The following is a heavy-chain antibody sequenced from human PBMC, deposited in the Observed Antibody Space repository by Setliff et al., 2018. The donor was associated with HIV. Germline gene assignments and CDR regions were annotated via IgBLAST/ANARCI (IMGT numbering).Heavy chain of an antibody. CDR2: ISGTTNTI. V-gene: IGHV3-48*04. CDR3: ARAVVAYGDLYYFDY. Sequence: GGSLRLSCTGSGFTFSDYNMNWVRQTPGKGLEWISYISGTTNTIYYADSVKGRFTISRDNSKNSLYLQMSSLRAEDTAVYYCARAVVAYGDLYYFDYWGQGTLVTVSS. D-gene: IGHD4-17*01. CDR1: GFTFSDYN. J-gene: IGHJ4*02.